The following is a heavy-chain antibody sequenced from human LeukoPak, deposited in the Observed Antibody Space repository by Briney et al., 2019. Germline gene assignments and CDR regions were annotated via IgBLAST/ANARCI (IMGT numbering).Heavy chain of an antibody. D-gene: IGHD4-17*01. V-gene: IGHV1-24*01. Sequence: ASVKVSCKVSGYTLTELSMHWVRQAPGKGLEWMGGFDPEDGETIYAQKFQGRVTMTEDTSTDTAYMELSSLRSEDTAVYYCASTRHYGEPSNGAFDVWGQGTMVTVSS. J-gene: IGHJ3*01. CDR2: FDPEDGET. CDR1: GYTLTELS. CDR3: ASTRHYGEPSNGAFDV.